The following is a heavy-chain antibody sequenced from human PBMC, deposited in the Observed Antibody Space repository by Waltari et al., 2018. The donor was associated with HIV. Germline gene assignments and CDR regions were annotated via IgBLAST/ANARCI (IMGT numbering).Heavy chain of an antibody. V-gene: IGHV1-24*01. J-gene: IGHJ3*02. CDR2: FDPEDGET. D-gene: IGHD3-22*01. CDR1: GYTLTELS. Sequence: QVQLVQSGAEVKKPGASVKVSCKVSGYTLTELSMHWVRQAPGKGLEWMGGFDPEDGETSYAQEFQGRVTMTEDTSTDTAYMELSSLRSEDTAVYYCATDEMGRDSSGYYHGAFDIWGQGTMVTVSS. CDR3: ATDEMGRDSSGYYHGAFDI.